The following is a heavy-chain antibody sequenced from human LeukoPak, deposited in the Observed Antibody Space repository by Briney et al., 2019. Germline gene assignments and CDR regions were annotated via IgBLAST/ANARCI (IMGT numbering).Heavy chain of an antibody. Sequence: GGSLRLSCAASGFTFSSYGMHWVRQAPGKGLEWVAVIWYDGSNKYYADSVKGRFTISRDNSKNTLYLQMNSLRAEDTAVYYCASSDRYYYGSGSYFPDGDYWGQGTLVTVSS. D-gene: IGHD3-10*01. CDR2: IWYDGSNK. V-gene: IGHV3-33*01. J-gene: IGHJ4*02. CDR1: GFTFSSYG. CDR3: ASSDRYYYGSGSYFPDGDY.